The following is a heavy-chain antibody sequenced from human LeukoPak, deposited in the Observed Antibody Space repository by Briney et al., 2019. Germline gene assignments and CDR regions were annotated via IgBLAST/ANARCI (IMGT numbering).Heavy chain of an antibody. CDR2: ISSNGGST. CDR3: VKDQSSSSPIYYFDY. D-gene: IGHD6-6*01. CDR1: GFIFSSYA. V-gene: IGHV3-64D*06. Sequence: GGSLRLSCSASGFIFSSYAMHWVRQAPGKGLEYVSAISSNGGSTYYADSVKGRFTISRDNSKNTLYLQMSSLRAEDTAIYYCVKDQSSSSPIYYFDYWGQGTLVTVSS. J-gene: IGHJ4*02.